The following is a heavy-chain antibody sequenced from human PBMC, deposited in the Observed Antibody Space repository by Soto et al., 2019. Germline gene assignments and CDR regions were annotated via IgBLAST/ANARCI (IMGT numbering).Heavy chain of an antibody. CDR1: GYTFPSYC. CDR3: AGGRIHLDDAFDI. D-gene: IGHD5-18*01. V-gene: IGHV1-18*04. Sequence: ASVKVSCKASGYTFPSYCISWVGQPPGQGLEWMGWISDYNGNTNYAQKLQGRVTMTTDKTTSTAYMELRSLRYDDTSVYYCAGGRIHLDDAFDIWGQGTMVTVSS. CDR2: ISDYNGNT. J-gene: IGHJ3*02.